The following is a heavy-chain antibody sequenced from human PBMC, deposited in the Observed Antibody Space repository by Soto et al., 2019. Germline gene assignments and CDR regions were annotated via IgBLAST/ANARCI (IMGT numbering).Heavy chain of an antibody. J-gene: IGHJ4*02. CDR3: ERRDTSGFLRYFDN. V-gene: IGHV1-69*06. CDR2: IVPNVGTV. Sequence: QMQLVQSGAEVKKPGSSVKVSCKASGGTLSSFINYPINWVRQQPVQGLGWMGRIVPNVGTVNYAQKFQGRVTITADKFTGTAYMEMSRLRSEDTALYYCERRDTSGFLRYFDNWGQGTLVTVSS. CDR1: GGTLSSFINYP. D-gene: IGHD3-3*01.